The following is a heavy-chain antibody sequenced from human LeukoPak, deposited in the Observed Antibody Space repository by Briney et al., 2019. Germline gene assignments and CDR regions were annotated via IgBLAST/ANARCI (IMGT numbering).Heavy chain of an antibody. D-gene: IGHD5-18*01. Sequence: SETLSLTCGVSDYSISSDYYWGWIWQPPGKGLEWIGSIYHSGTAYYNPSLNSRVTISVDTSKNQFSLKLNSVTAADTAVYYCARVWGYTYGYFDYWGQGTLVTVSS. CDR3: ARVWGYTYGYFDY. V-gene: IGHV4-38-2*01. J-gene: IGHJ4*02. CDR1: DYSISSDYY. CDR2: IYHSGTA.